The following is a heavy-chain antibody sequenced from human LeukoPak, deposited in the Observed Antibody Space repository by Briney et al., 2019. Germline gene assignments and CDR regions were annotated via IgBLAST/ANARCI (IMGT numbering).Heavy chain of an antibody. D-gene: IGHD3-22*01. Sequence: PGGSLRLSCAASGFTFDDYAMHWVRQAPGKGLEWVSGISWNSGSIGYADPVKGRFTISRDNAKNSLYLQMNSLRAEDTALYHCAKDLYYDSSGPFGYWGQGTLVTVSS. CDR1: GFTFDDYA. J-gene: IGHJ4*02. CDR2: ISWNSGSI. V-gene: IGHV3-9*01. CDR3: AKDLYYDSSGPFGY.